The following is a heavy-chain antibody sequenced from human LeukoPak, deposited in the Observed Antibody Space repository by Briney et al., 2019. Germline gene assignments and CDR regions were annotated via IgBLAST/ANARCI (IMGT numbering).Heavy chain of an antibody. J-gene: IGHJ4*02. CDR2: IYHSGRT. CDR3: ARATNIVATINTDFDY. CDR1: GYSISSGYY. D-gene: IGHD5-12*01. V-gene: IGHV4-38-2*02. Sequence: SETLSLTCTVSGYSISSGYYWGWIRQPPGKGLEWIGSIYHSGRTFYNPSLKSRVTISVDTSKNQFSLKLTSVTAADTAVYYCARATNIVATINTDFDYWGQGTLVTVSS.